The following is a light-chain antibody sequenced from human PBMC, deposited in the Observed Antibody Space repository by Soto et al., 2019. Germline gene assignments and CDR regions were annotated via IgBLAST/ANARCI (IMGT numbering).Light chain of an antibody. CDR1: QTISSY. V-gene: IGKV1-39*01. CDR2: SAS. CDR3: QQTFRTPHT. Sequence: DIQMTQSPASLSASVGDRVTITCRASQTISSYLNWYQQKAGAAPKLLIYSASTLQSGVPSRFSGSGFVTDYTLTISSLQPADFAVYYCQQTFRTPHTFGQGTKLDIK. J-gene: IGKJ2*01.